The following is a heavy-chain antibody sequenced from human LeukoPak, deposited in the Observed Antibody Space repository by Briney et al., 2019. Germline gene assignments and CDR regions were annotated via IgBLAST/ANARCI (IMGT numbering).Heavy chain of an antibody. D-gene: IGHD6-25*01. CDR2: IIPIFGTA. Sequence: SVKVSCKASGGTFSSYAISWVRQAPGQGLEWMGGIIPIFGTANYAQKFQGRVTITTDESTSTACMELSSLRSEDTAVYYCASNGLGATATVGHNYYYYYMDVWGKGTTVTVSS. CDR1: GGTFSSYA. V-gene: IGHV1-69*05. CDR3: ASNGLGATATVGHNYYYYYMDV. J-gene: IGHJ6*03.